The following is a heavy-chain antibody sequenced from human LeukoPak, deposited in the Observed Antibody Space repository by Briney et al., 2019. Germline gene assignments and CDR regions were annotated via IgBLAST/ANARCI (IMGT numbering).Heavy chain of an antibody. Sequence: GASVKVSCKASGGTFSRYAINWVRQAPGQRLEWMGRIIPIFGTTTYAQKFQGRVTITADKSTGTAYMELSSLRSEDTAVYYCARDLTVIVVVETKSQNWFDSWGQGTLVTVSS. V-gene: IGHV1-69*06. D-gene: IGHD3-22*01. CDR2: IIPIFGTT. J-gene: IGHJ5*01. CDR1: GGTFSRYA. CDR3: ARDLTVIVVVETKSQNWFDS.